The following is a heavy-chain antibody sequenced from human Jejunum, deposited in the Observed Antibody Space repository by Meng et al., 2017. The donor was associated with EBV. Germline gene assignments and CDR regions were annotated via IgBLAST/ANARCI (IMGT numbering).Heavy chain of an antibody. CDR3: ARDFSSGYFAY. Sequence: QAQRQEAGPGPVKPSETLALTCAVSGGSVSSGSYYWSWIRQPPGKGLEWIGFVSDYGSTRYNSSLKSRITISADTSKNQFSLKLTSVTPADTAIYYCARDFSSGYFAYWGQGTLVTVSS. D-gene: IGHD3-22*01. CDR2: VSDYGST. V-gene: IGHV4-61*01. CDR1: GGSVSSGSYY. J-gene: IGHJ4*02.